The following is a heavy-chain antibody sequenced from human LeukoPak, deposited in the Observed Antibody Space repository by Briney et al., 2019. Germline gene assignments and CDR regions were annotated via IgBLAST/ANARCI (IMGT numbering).Heavy chain of an antibody. J-gene: IGHJ4*02. Sequence: ASVKVSCKASGGTFSSYAISWVRQAPGQGLEWMGGIIPIFGTANYAQKFQGRVTITTDESTSTAYVELSSLRSEDTAVYYCARRGVLWELLLWGQGTLVTVSS. CDR1: GGTFSSYA. CDR3: ARRGVLWELLL. D-gene: IGHD1-26*01. V-gene: IGHV1-69*05. CDR2: IIPIFGTA.